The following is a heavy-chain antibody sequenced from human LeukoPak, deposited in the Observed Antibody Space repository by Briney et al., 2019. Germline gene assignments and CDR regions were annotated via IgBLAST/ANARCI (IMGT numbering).Heavy chain of an antibody. CDR3: ARSSAGFDS. CDR2: TYYRSEWFI. CDR1: GDSVSNKNTA. D-gene: IGHD3-16*01. Sequence: SQTLSLTCAISGDSVSNKNTAWNWIRQSPSRGLEWLGRTYYRSEWFIDYAPSVKSRISINPDTSKNQFSLQLDSVAPEDTAVYYCARSSAGFDSWGQGTLVTVSS. J-gene: IGHJ5*01. V-gene: IGHV6-1*01.